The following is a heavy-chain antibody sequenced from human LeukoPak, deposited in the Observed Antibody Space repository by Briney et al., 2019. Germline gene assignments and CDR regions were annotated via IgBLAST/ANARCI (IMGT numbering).Heavy chain of an antibody. V-gene: IGHV3-23*01. CDR1: GFTFDDYG. CDR3: AKEAPGIVGATGDY. CDR2: ISGSGGST. J-gene: IGHJ4*02. D-gene: IGHD1-26*01. Sequence: GGSLRLSCAAGGFTFDDYGMNWVRQVPGKGLEWVSAISGSGGSTYYADSVKGRFTISRDNSKNTLYLQMNSLRAEDTAVYYCAKEAPGIVGATGDYWGQGTLVTVSS.